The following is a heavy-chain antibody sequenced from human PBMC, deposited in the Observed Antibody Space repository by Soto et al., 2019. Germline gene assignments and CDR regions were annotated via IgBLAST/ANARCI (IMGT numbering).Heavy chain of an antibody. V-gene: IGHV1-69*02. CDR2: IIPILGIA. J-gene: IGHJ4*02. D-gene: IGHD6-19*01. CDR3: ARVGAVAHFDY. CDR1: GGAFSSYT. Sequence: QVQLVQSGAEVKKPGSSVKVSCKASGGAFSSYTISWVRQAPGQGLEWMGRIIPILGIANYAQKFQGRVTITADKSTSTAYMELSSLRSEDTAVYYCARVGAVAHFDYWGQGTLVTVSS.